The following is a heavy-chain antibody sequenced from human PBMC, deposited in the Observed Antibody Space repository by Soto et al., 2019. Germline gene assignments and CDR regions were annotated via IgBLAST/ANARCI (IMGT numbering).Heavy chain of an antibody. CDR1: GGSISSGGYS. CDR3: ARAPDY. V-gene: IGHV4-30-2*01. CDR2: MYHSGST. J-gene: IGHJ4*02. Sequence: QLQLQESGSGLVKPSQTLSLTCAVSGGSISSGGYSWSWIRQPPGQGLEWIGYMYHSGSTYYNPSLKIRHPISIDRSKNQFSLNLSSVTAADTAVYYCARAPDYWGQGILVTVSS.